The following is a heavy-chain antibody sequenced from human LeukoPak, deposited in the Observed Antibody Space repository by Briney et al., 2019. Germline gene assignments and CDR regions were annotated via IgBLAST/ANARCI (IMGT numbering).Heavy chain of an antibody. CDR1: GYTFTDYL. D-gene: IGHD3-22*01. CDR3: ARDREFCDSNCYSGWFAS. V-gene: IGHV1-2*06. CDR2: INPNSGGT. Sequence: GASVKVSCKASGYTFTDYLIHWVRQAPGQGPEWMGRINPNSGGTRYAQKFQGRVIMTRDTSITTLYMELSSLRSDDTAVCYCARDREFCDSNCYSGWFASWGQGTLVTVSS. J-gene: IGHJ5*01.